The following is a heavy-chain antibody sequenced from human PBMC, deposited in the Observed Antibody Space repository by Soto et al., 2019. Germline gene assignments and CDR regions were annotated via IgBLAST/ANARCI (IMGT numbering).Heavy chain of an antibody. CDR3: ARKDKSGYFNWFDP. Sequence: PGESVTISCRTSGYKFTSSCIAWVRQKPGKGLEWIGIIFPSDSDTRYSPSFQGQVTISADRSTSTVFLQWASLKASDTAVYFCARKDKSGYFNWFDPWGQGTLVTVSS. CDR2: IFPSDSDT. V-gene: IGHV5-51*01. J-gene: IGHJ5*02. D-gene: IGHD3-22*01. CDR1: GYKFTSSC.